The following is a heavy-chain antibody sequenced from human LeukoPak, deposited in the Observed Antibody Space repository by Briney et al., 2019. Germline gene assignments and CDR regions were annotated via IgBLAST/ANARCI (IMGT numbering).Heavy chain of an antibody. V-gene: IGHV3-23*01. CDR3: ARHSSGWYGDAFDI. D-gene: IGHD6-19*01. Sequence: AGGSLRLSCAASGFTFNNYAMSWVRQAPGEGLQWVSGISGSGASTNYADSVKGRFTVSRDSAMNTLYLQMNSLRAEATAVYYCARHSSGWYGDAFDIWGQGTMVTVSS. CDR2: ISGSGAST. CDR1: GFTFNNYA. J-gene: IGHJ3*02.